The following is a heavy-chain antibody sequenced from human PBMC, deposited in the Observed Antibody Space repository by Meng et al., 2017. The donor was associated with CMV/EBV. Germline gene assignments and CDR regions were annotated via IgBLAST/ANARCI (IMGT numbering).Heavy chain of an antibody. J-gene: IGHJ4*02. CDR2: ISSSGSTI. V-gene: IGHV3-11*04. D-gene: IGHD1-7*01. CDR1: GFTFSDYY. CDR3: ASYWNYRADY. Sequence: GESLKIPCAASGFTFSDYYMSWIRQAPGKGLEWVSYISSSGSTIYYADSVKGRFTISRDNAKNSLYLQMNSLRAEDTAVYYCASYWNYRADYWGQGTLVTVSS.